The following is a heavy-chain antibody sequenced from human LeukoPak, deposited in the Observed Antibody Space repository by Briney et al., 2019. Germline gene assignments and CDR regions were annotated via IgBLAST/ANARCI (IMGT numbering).Heavy chain of an antibody. CDR3: ARDSGSVYNWNELHY. CDR2: IIPIFGTA. CDR1: GGTFSSYA. Sequence: GASVKVSCKASGGTFSSYAISWVRQAPGQGLEWMGGIIPIFGTANHAQKFQGRVTITTDESTSTAYMELSSLRSEDTAVYYCARDSGSVYNWNELHYWGQGTLVTVSS. V-gene: IGHV1-69*05. J-gene: IGHJ4*02. D-gene: IGHD1-1*01.